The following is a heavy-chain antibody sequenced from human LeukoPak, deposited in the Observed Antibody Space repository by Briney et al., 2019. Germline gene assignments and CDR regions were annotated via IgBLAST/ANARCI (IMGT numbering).Heavy chain of an antibody. CDR2: ISGSGGST. V-gene: IGHV3-23*01. J-gene: IGHJ6*03. D-gene: IGHD2-2*01. Sequence: GGSLRLSCAASGFTFSSYAMSWVRQAPGKGLEWVSAISGSGGSTYYADSVKGRFTISRDNSKNTLYLQMNSLRAEDTAVYYCARTTEGYCSSASCFGFSYSYYMDVWGKGTTVTISS. CDR1: GFTFSSYA. CDR3: ARTTEGYCSSASCFGFSYSYYMDV.